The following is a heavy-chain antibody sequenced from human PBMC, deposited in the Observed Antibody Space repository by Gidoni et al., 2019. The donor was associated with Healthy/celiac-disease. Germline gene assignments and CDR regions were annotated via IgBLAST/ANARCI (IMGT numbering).Heavy chain of an antibody. CDR2: IYYSGST. D-gene: IGHD2-15*01. V-gene: IGHV4-39*01. J-gene: IGHJ4*02. CDR3: ARHGVEDIVVVVAALDY. Sequence: GWIRQPPGKGLEWIGSIYYSGSTYYNPSLKSRVTISVDTSKNQFSLKLSSVTAADTAVYYCARHGVEDIVVVVAALDYWGQGTLVTVSS.